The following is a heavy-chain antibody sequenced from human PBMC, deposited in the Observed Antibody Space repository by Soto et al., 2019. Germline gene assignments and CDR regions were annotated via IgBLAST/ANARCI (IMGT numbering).Heavy chain of an antibody. J-gene: IGHJ5*02. D-gene: IGHD6-6*01. CDR3: ARVTWSSSSHWFDP. CDR2: ISSSSSYT. CDR1: GFTFSDYY. Sequence: QVQLVESGGGLVKPGGSLRLSCAASGFTFSDYYMSWIRQAPGKGLEWVSYISSSSSYTNYADSVKGRFTFSRDNAKNSLYLQMNSLRAEDTAVYYCARVTWSSSSHWFDPWGQGTLVTVSS. V-gene: IGHV3-11*06.